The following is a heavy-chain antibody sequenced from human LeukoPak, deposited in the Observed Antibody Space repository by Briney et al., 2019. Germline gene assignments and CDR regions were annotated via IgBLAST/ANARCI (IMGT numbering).Heavy chain of an antibody. Sequence: ASVKVSCKASGYTFASYGISWLRQAPGQGLEWVGWVSAHSGNSKYAERVQGRASMTADTSTSTAYMELRSLRSDDTALYYCARVSCGYNCHYAMDVWGQGTTVTVSS. CDR2: VSAHSGNS. J-gene: IGHJ6*02. CDR3: ARVSCGYNCHYAMDV. D-gene: IGHD5-18*01. CDR1: GYTFASYG. V-gene: IGHV1-18*01.